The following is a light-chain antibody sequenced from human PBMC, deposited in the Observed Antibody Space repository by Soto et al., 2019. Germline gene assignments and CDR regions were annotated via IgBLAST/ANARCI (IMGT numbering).Light chain of an antibody. J-gene: IGLJ2*01. CDR2: GNS. CDR3: QSYDSSLSGVV. V-gene: IGLV1-40*01. Sequence: QSVLTQPPSVSGAPGQRVTISCTGSSANIGAGYDVHWYQKLPGTAPKLLIYGNSNRPSGVPDRFSGSKSGTSASLAITGLQAEDEADDYCQSYDSSLSGVVFGGGTKLTVL. CDR1: SANIGAGYD.